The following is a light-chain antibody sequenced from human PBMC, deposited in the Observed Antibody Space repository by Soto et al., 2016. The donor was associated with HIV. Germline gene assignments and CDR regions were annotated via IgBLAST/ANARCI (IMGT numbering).Light chain of an antibody. CDR2: KAP. CDR3: QQFGNKPYT. CDR1: QDITTW. V-gene: IGKV1-5*03. Sequence: DIQMTQSPSTLSASAGDRVTITCRASQDITTWLAWYQQKPGKPPNLLIYKAPNLQNGVPSRFSGSGSGTEFTLSINSLQPDDFATYYCQQFGNKPYTFGQGTKLEIK. J-gene: IGKJ2*01.